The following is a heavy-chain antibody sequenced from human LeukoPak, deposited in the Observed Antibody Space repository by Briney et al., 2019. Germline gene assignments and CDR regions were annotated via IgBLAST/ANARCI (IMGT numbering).Heavy chain of an antibody. CDR2: IYYSGST. D-gene: IGHD6-19*01. J-gene: IGHJ4*02. V-gene: IGHV4-59*01. Sequence: PSETLSLTCTVSGGSISSYYWSWIRQPPGKGLEWIGYIYYSGSTNYNPSLKSRVTISVDTSKNQFSLKLTSVTAADTAAYYCARGTIAVAGVFDCWGQGTLVSVSS. CDR3: ARGTIAVAGVFDC. CDR1: GGSISSYY.